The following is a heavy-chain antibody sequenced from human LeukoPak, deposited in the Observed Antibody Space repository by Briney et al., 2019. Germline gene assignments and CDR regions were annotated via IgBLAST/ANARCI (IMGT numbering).Heavy chain of an antibody. Sequence: PGRSLRLSCAASGFTFSSYGIHWARQAPGKGLGWVAVISYDGSNKYYADTVKGRFTISRDNSKNTLYLQVNSLRAEDTAVYYCAKGRDSSSWYGSQDYWGQGTLVTVSS. CDR3: AKGRDSSSWYGSQDY. D-gene: IGHD6-13*01. CDR1: GFTFSSYG. CDR2: ISYDGSNK. V-gene: IGHV3-30*18. J-gene: IGHJ4*02.